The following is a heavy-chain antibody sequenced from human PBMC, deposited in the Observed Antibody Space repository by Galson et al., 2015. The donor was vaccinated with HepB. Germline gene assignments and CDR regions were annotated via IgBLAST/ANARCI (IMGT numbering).Heavy chain of an antibody. J-gene: IGHJ4*02. CDR1: GFTFSSYA. Sequence: SLRLSCAASGFTFSSYAMHWVRQAPGKGLEWVAVISYDGSNKYYADSVKGRFTISRDNSKNTLYLQMNSLRAEDTAVYYCARDQGALNYYDSSGYGTLEDYFDYWGQGTLVTVSS. CDR2: ISYDGSNK. V-gene: IGHV3-30-3*01. CDR3: ARDQGALNYYDSSGYGTLEDYFDY. D-gene: IGHD3-22*01.